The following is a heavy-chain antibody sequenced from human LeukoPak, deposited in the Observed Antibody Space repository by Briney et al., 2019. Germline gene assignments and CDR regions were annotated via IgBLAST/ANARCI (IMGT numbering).Heavy chain of an antibody. D-gene: IGHD2-2*01. CDR2: ISGSGGST. Sequence: GGSLRLSCAASGFTFSSYWMSWVRQAPGKGLEWVSAISGSGGSTYYADSVKGRFTISRDNSKNTLYLQMNSLRAEDTAVYYCAKERCSSTSCYGGYSYWGQGTLVTVSS. CDR3: AKERCSSTSCYGGYSY. J-gene: IGHJ4*02. CDR1: GFTFSSYW. V-gene: IGHV3-23*01.